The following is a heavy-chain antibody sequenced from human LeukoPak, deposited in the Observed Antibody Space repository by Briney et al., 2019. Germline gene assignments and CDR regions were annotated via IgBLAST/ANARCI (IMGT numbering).Heavy chain of an antibody. CDR1: GFTFSSYA. CDR3: AKGSYYDSSGSFYFDY. D-gene: IGHD3-22*01. J-gene: IGHJ4*02. Sequence: GGSLRLSCAASGFTFSSYAMSWVRQAPGKGLEWVSGISGSGDNTYYADSMKGRFTISRDNSKNTLYVQVNSLGTEDTAAYYCAKGSYYDSSGSFYFDYWGQGTLVTVSS. CDR2: ISGSGDNT. V-gene: IGHV3-23*01.